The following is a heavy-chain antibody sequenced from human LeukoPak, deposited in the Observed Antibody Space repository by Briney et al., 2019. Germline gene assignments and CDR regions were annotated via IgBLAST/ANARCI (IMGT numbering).Heavy chain of an antibody. CDR1: GYTFTSYG. D-gene: IGHD6-13*01. CDR2: ISAYNGNT. J-gene: IGHJ5*02. V-gene: IGHV1-18*01. CDR3: AREVHSSSWKYNWFDP. Sequence: GASVKVSCKASGYTFTSYGISWVRQAPGQGLKWMGWISAYNGNTNYAQKLQGRVTMTTDTSTSTAYMELRSLRSDDTAVYYCAREVHSSSWKYNWFDPWGQGTLVTVSS.